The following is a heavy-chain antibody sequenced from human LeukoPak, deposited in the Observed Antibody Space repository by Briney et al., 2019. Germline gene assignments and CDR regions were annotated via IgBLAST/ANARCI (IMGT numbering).Heavy chain of an antibody. V-gene: IGHV3-21*06. J-gene: IGHJ6*03. D-gene: IGHD3-10*01. Sequence: GGSLRLSCAASGFTFSDYSMNWVRQAPGKGLEWLSSISGTRNFIYYADSVKGRFTMSRDNAKNSLYLQMNSLRAEDTAVYYCARDGGIPRYYYYYMDVWGKGTTVTVSS. CDR3: ARDGGIPRYYYYYMDV. CDR1: GFTFSDYS. CDR2: ISGTRNFI.